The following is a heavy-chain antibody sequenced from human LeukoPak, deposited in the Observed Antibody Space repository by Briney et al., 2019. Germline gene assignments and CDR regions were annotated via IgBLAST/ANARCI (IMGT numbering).Heavy chain of an antibody. D-gene: IGHD3-22*01. V-gene: IGHV3-23*01. CDR1: GFTFNNFA. CDR2: ISGTDSGT. CDR3: ARVLYYYDSSGPYYFDY. J-gene: IGHJ4*02. Sequence: GGSLRLSCAASGFTFNNFALSWVRQAPGKGLEWVSGISGTDSGTYYADSVKGRFTISRDNSKNTLYLQMNSLRAEDTAVYYCARVLYYYDSSGPYYFDYWGQGTLVTVSS.